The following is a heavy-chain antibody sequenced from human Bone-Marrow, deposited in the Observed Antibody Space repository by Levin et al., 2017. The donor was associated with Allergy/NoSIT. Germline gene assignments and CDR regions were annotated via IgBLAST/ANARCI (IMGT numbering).Heavy chain of an antibody. J-gene: IGHJ3*02. CDR1: GYTFTSYD. V-gene: IGHV1-8*01. D-gene: IGHD3-22*01. CDR3: ARGTFYYDSSGYYSNDAFDI. CDR2: MNPNSGNT. Sequence: PGESLKISCKASGYTFTSYDINWVRQATGQGLEWMGWMNPNSGNTGYAQKFQGRVTMTRNTSISTAYMELSSLRSEDTAVYYCARGTFYYDSSGYYSNDAFDIWGQGTMVTVSS.